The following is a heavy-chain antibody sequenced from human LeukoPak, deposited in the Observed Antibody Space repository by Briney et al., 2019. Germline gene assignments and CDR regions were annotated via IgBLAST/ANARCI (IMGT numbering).Heavy chain of an antibody. D-gene: IGHD5-12*01. J-gene: IGHJ4*02. CDR3: ARVRNSGYAEAYYFDY. CDR2: ISYDGSNK. Sequence: GGSLRLSCAASGFTFSSYAMHWARQAPGKGLEWVAVISYDGSNKYYADSVKGRFTISRDNSKNTLYLQMNSLRAEDTAVYYCARVRNSGYAEAYYFDYRGQGTLVTVSS. V-gene: IGHV3-30*04. CDR1: GFTFSSYA.